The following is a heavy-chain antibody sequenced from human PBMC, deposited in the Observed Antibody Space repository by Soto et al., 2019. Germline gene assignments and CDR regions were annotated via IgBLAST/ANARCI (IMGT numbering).Heavy chain of an antibody. Sequence: EVQLLESGGGLVHYGGSLRLSCAASGFTFSSYAMTWVRQALGKGLEWVSSISASGYSTFYACSVKGRFTISRDNSKNTLFLRMNTLRAEDTAVYYCAKGRVAPALPDHYYYMDVWGTGTTVTVSS. J-gene: IGHJ6*03. V-gene: IGHV3-23*01. CDR3: AKGRVAPALPDHYYYMDV. CDR1: GFTFSSYA. D-gene: IGHD2-2*01. CDR2: ISASGYST.